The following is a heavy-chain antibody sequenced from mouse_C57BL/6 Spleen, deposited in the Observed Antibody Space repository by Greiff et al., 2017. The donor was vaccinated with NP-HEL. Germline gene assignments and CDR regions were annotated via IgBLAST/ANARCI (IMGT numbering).Heavy chain of an antibody. V-gene: IGHV1-80*01. CDR2: IYPGDGDT. CDR3: ARHSYYYGSSPWFAY. Sequence: QVQLKQSGAELVKPGASVKISCKASGYAFSSYWMNWVKQRPGKGLEWIGQIYPGDGDTNYNGKFKGKATLTADKSYSTAYMQLSSLTSEDSAVYFCARHSYYYGSSPWFAYWGQGTLVTVSA. CDR1: GYAFSSYW. D-gene: IGHD1-1*01. J-gene: IGHJ3*01.